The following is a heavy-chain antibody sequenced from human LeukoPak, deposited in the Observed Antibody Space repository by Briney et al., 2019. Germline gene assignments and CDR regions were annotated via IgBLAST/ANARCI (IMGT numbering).Heavy chain of an antibody. V-gene: IGHV3-21*06. J-gene: IGHJ4*02. CDR1: GLTFSTSG. CDR3: ATETYGRHYDY. D-gene: IGHD3-10*01. CDR2: IGPTGSDR. Sequence: GGSLRLSCTASGLTFSTSGFNWVRQAPGKGLEWVTSIGPTGSDRYHADSIKGRFTISRDNANNFLYLQMNSLRAEDTAVYYCATETYGRHYDYWGQGTLLTVSS.